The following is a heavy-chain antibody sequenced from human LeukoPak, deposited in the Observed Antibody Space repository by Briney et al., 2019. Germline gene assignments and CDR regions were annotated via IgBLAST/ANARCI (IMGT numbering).Heavy chain of an antibody. CDR1: GGSISSYY. Sequence: PSETLSLTCTVSGGSISSYYWSWIRQPPGKGLEWIGYIYYSGTTNYNPSLESRVTISVDTSKNQFSLKLTSVTAADTAVYYCARISSGYDYWFDPWGQGTLVTVSS. J-gene: IGHJ5*02. V-gene: IGHV4-59*12. CDR3: ARISSGYDYWFDP. D-gene: IGHD5-12*01. CDR2: IYYSGTT.